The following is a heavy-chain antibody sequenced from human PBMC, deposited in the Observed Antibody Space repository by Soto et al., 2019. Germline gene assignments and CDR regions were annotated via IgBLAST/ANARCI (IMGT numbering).Heavy chain of an antibody. D-gene: IGHD4-17*01. CDR3: AHPRGYGVFDAVDI. J-gene: IGHJ3*02. Sequence: PGWSLRLSCSASVFIFSTYAMNWFRQAPGEGLEWVSAISSNSDSTFYAESVRGRFTISRDNSVNTLYLQMSRLRTEDTAVYYCAHPRGYGVFDAVDIWGQGTMVTVSS. CDR2: ISSNSDST. V-gene: IGHV3-23*01. CDR1: VFIFSTYA.